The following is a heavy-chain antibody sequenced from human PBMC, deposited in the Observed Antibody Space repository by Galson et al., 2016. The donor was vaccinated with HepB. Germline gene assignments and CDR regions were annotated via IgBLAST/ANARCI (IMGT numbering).Heavy chain of an antibody. D-gene: IGHD1-26*01. CDR2: ISAYKGNT. CDR3: ARAGRGTYYYFDL. Sequence: SVKVSCKASGYKFSSYGITWVRQAPGQGLEWMGWISAYKGNTHYAQKFQGRVIMTTDTPTNTAYMELTSLTSDHTAVYYCARAGRGTYYYFDLWGQGTLVTVSS. V-gene: IGHV1-18*01. CDR1: GYKFSSYG. J-gene: IGHJ4*02.